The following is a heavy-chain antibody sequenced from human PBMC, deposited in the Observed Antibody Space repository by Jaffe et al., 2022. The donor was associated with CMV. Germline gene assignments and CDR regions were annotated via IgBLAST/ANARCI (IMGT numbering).Heavy chain of an antibody. V-gene: IGHV3-23*01. CDR1: GFTFSSYA. J-gene: IGHJ6*02. Sequence: EVQLLESGGGLVQPGGSLRLSCAASGFTFSSYAMSWVRQAPGKGLEWVSAISGSGGSTYYADSVKGRFTISRDNSKNTLYLQMNSLRAEDTAVYYCAKDFRGVVILFGKYGMDVWGQGTTVTVSS. D-gene: IGHD3-3*01. CDR3: AKDFRGVVILFGKYGMDV. CDR2: ISGSGGST.